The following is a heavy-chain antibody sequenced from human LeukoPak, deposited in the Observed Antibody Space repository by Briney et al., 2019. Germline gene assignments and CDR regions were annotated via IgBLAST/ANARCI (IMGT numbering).Heavy chain of an antibody. D-gene: IGHD6-13*01. J-gene: IGHJ4*02. CDR3: ARVSLGAAAGTSR. CDR1: GFTFSSYT. Sequence: GGSLRLSCAASGFTFSSYTMNWVRQAPGRGLEWVSSISSSSSYIYYTDSVKGRFTISRDNAKNSLYLQMNSLRADDTAIYYCARVSLGAAAGTSRWGQGTLVTVSS. CDR2: ISSSSSYI. V-gene: IGHV3-21*01.